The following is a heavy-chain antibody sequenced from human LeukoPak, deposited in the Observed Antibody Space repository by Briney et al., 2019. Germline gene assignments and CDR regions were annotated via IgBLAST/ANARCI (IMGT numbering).Heavy chain of an antibody. V-gene: IGHV5-51*01. CDR3: ARHWQYMDV. Sequence: SGESLQISCQGSGYSFTSYWIGRVRQLPGKGLEWMGVIYPGDSDTRYSPSFQGQVTISADKSNSTAYLQWSSPKASDTAMYSCARHWQYMDVWGKGTTVTVSS. J-gene: IGHJ6*03. CDR1: GYSFTSYW. CDR2: IYPGDSDT.